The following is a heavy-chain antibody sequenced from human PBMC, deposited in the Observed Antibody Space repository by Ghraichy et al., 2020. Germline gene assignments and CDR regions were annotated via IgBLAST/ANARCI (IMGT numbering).Heavy chain of an antibody. Sequence: GESLKISCAASGFSFSNAWMHWVGQAPGKGLVWVSRIYSDGSGAIYADSVRGRFTISRDNAKSTVYLQMDSLRDDDTAVYYCARDVAYSFHHWGQGTLVTVSS. CDR1: GFSFSNAW. CDR2: IYSDGSGA. D-gene: IGHD2-15*01. J-gene: IGHJ1*01. V-gene: IGHV3-74*01. CDR3: ARDVAYSFHH.